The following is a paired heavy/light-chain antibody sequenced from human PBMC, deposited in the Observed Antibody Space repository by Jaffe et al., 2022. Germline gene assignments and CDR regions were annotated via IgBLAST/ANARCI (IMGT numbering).Light chain of an antibody. CDR2: DVT. J-gene: IGLJ3*02. V-gene: IGLV2-23*02. CDR3: CSYADSRIWV. CDR1: GSDVGSYNL. Sequence: QSALTQPASVSGSPGQSITISCTGSGSDVGSYNLVFWYQQHPGKGPKLIIYDVTKRPSGVSDRFSGSKSGKTASLTISGLQAEDEADYYCCSYADSRIWVFGGGTKLTVL.
Heavy chain of an antibody. Sequence: QVQLVESGGGVVQPGGSLRLSCATSGFTFTTYGMHWVRQAPGQGLEWVSFIRYDGSDTYYADSVKGRFTISRDNSKNTLYLQMISLRVEDTALYYCAKGGSTWTSAFEIWGQGTMVTVSS. CDR1: GFTFTTYG. CDR3: AKGGSTWTSAFEI. CDR2: IRYDGSDT. D-gene: IGHD6-13*01. V-gene: IGHV3-30*02. J-gene: IGHJ3*02.